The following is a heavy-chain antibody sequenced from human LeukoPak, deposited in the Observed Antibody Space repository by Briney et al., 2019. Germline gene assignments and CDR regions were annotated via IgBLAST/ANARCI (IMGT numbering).Heavy chain of an antibody. CDR2: IYTSGST. CDR3: ARDRNYYGSGTENWFDP. V-gene: IGHV4-4*07. D-gene: IGHD3-10*01. CDR1: GGSISSYY. Sequence: SETLSLTCTVSGGSISSYYCSWIRQPAGKGLEWIGRIYTSGSTNYNPSLKSRVTMSVDTSKNQFSLKLSSVTAADTAVYYCARDRNYYGSGTENWFDPWGQGTLVTVSS. J-gene: IGHJ5*02.